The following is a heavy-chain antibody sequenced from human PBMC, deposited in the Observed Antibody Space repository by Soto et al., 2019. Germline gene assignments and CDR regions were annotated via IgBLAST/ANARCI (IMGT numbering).Heavy chain of an antibody. J-gene: IGHJ6*02. D-gene: IGHD2-2*01. Sequence: EVVLLQSGGDLVQPGGSLRLSCAASGFTFSDYAMTWVRQAPGKGLEWVSDISDGDGDTHYADSVRGRFVISRDNSKNTLYLQANSLRAEDTAVYYCTRGPYCDTSSCFLPNYYFAMDVWGRGTTVTVSS. V-gene: IGHV3-23*01. CDR2: ISDGDGDT. CDR1: GFTFSDYA. CDR3: TRGPYCDTSSCFLPNYYFAMDV.